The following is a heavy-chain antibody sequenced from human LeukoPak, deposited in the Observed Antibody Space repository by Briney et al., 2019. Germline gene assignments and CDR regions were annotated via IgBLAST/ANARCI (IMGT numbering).Heavy chain of an antibody. J-gene: IGHJ4*02. V-gene: IGHV4-59*01. CDR1: GDSMSSYY. D-gene: IGHD7-27*01. CDR3: ARGATWGSTGY. CDR2: IYYSGNP. Sequence: ETPTLTCTVSGDSMSSYYWSWIRQPPGKGLEWIGYIYYSGNPNYHPSLKSRVAISLDTSENQFSLKLSSVTAADTAVYYCARGATWGSTGYWGQGTLVTVSS.